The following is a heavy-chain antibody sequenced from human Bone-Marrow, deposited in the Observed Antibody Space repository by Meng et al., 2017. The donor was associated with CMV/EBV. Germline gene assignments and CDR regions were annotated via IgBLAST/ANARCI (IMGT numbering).Heavy chain of an antibody. CDR2: MSYNGIS. V-gene: IGHV4-59*01. Sequence: SETLSLTGTVPGDPISAYYWSWVRQPPGKGLEWIGYMSYNGISNYNPSLKSRVSISLDTSKNEFSLRLTSATTADTAVYYCARYYGIGSSCYRTNWFDTWGQGTLVTVSS. D-gene: IGHD3-22*01. J-gene: IGHJ5*02. CDR1: GDPISAYY. CDR3: ARYYGIGSSCYRTNWFDT.